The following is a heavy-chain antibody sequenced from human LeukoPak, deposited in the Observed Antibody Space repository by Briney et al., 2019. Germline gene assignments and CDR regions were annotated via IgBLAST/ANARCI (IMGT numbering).Heavy chain of an antibody. CDR3: ARARDDSIGSRWFDP. J-gene: IGHJ5*02. Sequence: ASVKVSCKASGDTFTSYYMHWVRQAPGQGLEWMGIIKPSGGSTTYAQKFRGRVTMTWDTSTSTVYMELSSLRSEDTAVYYCARARDDSIGSRWFDPWGQGTLVTVSS. CDR1: GDTFTSYY. D-gene: IGHD3-22*01. V-gene: IGHV1-46*01. CDR2: IKPSGGST.